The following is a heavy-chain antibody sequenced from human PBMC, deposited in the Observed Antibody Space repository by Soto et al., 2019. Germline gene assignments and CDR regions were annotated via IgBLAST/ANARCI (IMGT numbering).Heavy chain of an antibody. D-gene: IGHD3-16*01. CDR3: ARVEGVIPEGRGY. Sequence: QVQLQHWGAGLLKPSETLSLTCAVYGGSFSDYYWSWIRQPPGKGLEWIGEINHSGSTNYNPSLKSRVTMSVDTSKNQFSLKLSSVTAADSAVYYCARVEGVIPEGRGYWGQGTLVTVSS. CDR1: GGSFSDYY. J-gene: IGHJ4*02. V-gene: IGHV4-34*02. CDR2: INHSGST.